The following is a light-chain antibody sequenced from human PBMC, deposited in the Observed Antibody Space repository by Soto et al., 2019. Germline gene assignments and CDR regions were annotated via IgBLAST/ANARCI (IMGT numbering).Light chain of an antibody. Sequence: EIVLTQSPATLSLSPGERATLSCRASQSLSGSCLAWYQQKPGLGPRVLVYGASSRAPGIPDRFSGSGSGTDFTLTISRLEPEDFAVYYCQQYSNLPLTFGGGTKVDVK. J-gene: IGKJ4*01. CDR1: QSLSGSC. V-gene: IGKV3-20*01. CDR2: GAS. CDR3: QQYSNLPLT.